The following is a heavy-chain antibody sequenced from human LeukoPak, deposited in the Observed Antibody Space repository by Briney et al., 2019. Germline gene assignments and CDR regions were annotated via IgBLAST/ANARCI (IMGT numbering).Heavy chain of an antibody. CDR3: FRAEDGIRDFDP. D-gene: IGHD3-9*01. J-gene: IGHJ5*02. V-gene: IGHV4-59*08. CDR2: IDYSGDT. CDR1: GGAISGYY. Sequence: SETLYLTCTVSGGAISGYYWSCIRQPPGKALESIAYIDYSGDTNSKPSLSSRVTISVDTPKNQFSLRLNSVTAADTAFYFFFRAEDGIRDFDPWGQGTLVTVST.